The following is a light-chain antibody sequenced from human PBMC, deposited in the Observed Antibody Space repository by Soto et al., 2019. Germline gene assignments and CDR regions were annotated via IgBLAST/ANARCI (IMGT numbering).Light chain of an antibody. CDR2: GAS. J-gene: IGKJ1*01. V-gene: IGKV3D-15*01. CDR3: QQYTNRLER. Sequence: NGVTKSPGALSLAKGGRATLSSRASQSVSNNYLAWYQQKPGQAPRLLIYGASTRATGIPDRFGGSGSGTEFTLTISSLQSEDFAVYYCQQYTNRLERFGQGTKVDIK. CDR1: QSVSNN.